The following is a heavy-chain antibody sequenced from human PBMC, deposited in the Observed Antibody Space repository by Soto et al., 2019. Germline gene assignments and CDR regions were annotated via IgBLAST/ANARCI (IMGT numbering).Heavy chain of an antibody. D-gene: IGHD2-21*01. Sequence: ASVKVSCKASGYTFTSYGISWVRQAPGQGLEWMGWISAYNGNTNYAQKLQGRVTMTTDTPTSTAYMELRSLRSDDTAVYYCARRVGMATIGGWFDPWGQGTMVTVSS. CDR3: ARRVGMATIGGWFDP. CDR1: GYTFTSYG. V-gene: IGHV1-18*04. J-gene: IGHJ5*02. CDR2: ISAYNGNT.